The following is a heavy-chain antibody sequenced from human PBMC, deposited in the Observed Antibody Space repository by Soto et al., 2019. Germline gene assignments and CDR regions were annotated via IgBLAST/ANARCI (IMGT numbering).Heavy chain of an antibody. V-gene: IGHV3-7*03. CDR3: ARDQIIMQDHGFFYGSEV. CDR1: GFTFSMYS. D-gene: IGHD2-8*01. Sequence: PGGSLRLSCEVSGFTFSMYSMSWVRQSPGKGLEWVAKIPQDGVDGHYADSVKGRFIISRDNDKNSLHLQLNNLRAEDTDVYYCARDQIIMQDHGFFYGSEVWGRRATVTVSS. J-gene: IGHJ6*02. CDR2: IPQDGVDG.